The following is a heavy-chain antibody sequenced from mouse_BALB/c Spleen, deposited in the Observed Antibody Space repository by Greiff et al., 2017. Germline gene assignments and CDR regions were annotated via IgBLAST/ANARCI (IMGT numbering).Heavy chain of an antibody. CDR2: IHPNSGNT. J-gene: IGHJ4*01. D-gene: IGHD2-2*01. CDR1: GYTLTSSW. CDR3: ARDGYDEGYAMDY. V-gene: IGHV1S130*01. Sequence: VQLQQPGSVLVRLGASVKLSCKASGYTLTSSWMHWAKQRPGQGLEWIGEIHPNSGNTNYNEKFKGKATLTVDTSSSTAYVDLSSLTSEDSAVYYCARDGYDEGYAMDYWGQGTSVTVSS.